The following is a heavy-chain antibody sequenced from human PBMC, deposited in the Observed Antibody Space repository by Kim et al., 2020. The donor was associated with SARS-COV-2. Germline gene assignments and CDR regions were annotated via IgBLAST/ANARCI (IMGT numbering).Heavy chain of an antibody. J-gene: IGHJ5*02. D-gene: IGHD3-10*01. CDR1: GFTFSNYA. Sequence: GGSLRLSCAASGFTFSNYAMTWVRQAPGKGLEWVSAISRSGGNTYYADSVKGRFTISRDSSRNTLYLQMNSLRAEDTAVYFCAKTWVGFGGFDPWGQGTLVTVSS. V-gene: IGHV3-23*01. CDR3: AKTWVGFGGFDP. CDR2: ISRSGGNT.